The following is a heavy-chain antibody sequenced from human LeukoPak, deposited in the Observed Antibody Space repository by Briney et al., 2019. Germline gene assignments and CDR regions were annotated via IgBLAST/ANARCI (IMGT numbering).Heavy chain of an antibody. V-gene: IGHV1-24*01. CDR1: GYTLTELS. Sequence: ASVKVSCKVSGYTLTELSMHWVRQAPGKGLERMGGFDPEDGEIIYAQKFQGRVTMTEDTSTDTAYMELSSLRSEDTAVYYCATGPNAGAAFDPWGQGTLVTVSS. J-gene: IGHJ5*02. D-gene: IGHD2-8*01. CDR2: FDPEDGEI. CDR3: ATGPNAGAAFDP.